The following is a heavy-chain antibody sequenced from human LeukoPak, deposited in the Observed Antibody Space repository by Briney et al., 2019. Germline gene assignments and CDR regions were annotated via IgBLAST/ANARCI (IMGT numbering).Heavy chain of an antibody. J-gene: IGHJ4*02. V-gene: IGHV3-66*01. Sequence: GGSLRLSCAASGFTVSSNYMSWVRQAPGKGLEWVSVIYSGGSTYYADSVKGRFTISRDNSKNTLYLQMNSLRAEDTAVYYRAKEKSQDIVATRRGYYFDYWGQGTLVTVSS. CDR3: AKEKSQDIVATRRGYYFDY. D-gene: IGHD5-12*01. CDR2: IYSGGST. CDR1: GFTVSSNY.